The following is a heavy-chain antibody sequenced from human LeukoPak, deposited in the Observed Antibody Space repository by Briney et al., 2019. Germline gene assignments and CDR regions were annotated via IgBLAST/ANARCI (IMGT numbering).Heavy chain of an antibody. J-gene: IGHJ4*02. CDR2: INHGGST. D-gene: IGHD5-24*01. CDR3: ARERDDY. V-gene: IGHV4-34*01. Sequence: SETLSLTCAVYGGSFSGYYWSWIRQPPGKGLEWIGEINHGGSTNYNPSLKSRVTISVDTSKNQFSLKLSSVTAADTGVYYCARERDDYWGQGTLVTVSS. CDR1: GGSFSGYY.